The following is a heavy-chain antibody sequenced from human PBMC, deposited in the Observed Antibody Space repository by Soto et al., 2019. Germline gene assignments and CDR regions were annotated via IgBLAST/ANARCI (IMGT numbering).Heavy chain of an antibody. CDR3: AREPRTGTPDY. CDR1: GGSISSYY. V-gene: IGHV4-59*01. Sequence: SETLSLTCTVSGGSISSYYWSWIRQPPGKGLEWIGYIYYSGSTNYNPSLKSRVTISVDTSKNQFSLKLSSVTAADTAVYYCAREPRTGTPDYWGQGTLVTVSS. D-gene: IGHD1-1*01. J-gene: IGHJ4*02. CDR2: IYYSGST.